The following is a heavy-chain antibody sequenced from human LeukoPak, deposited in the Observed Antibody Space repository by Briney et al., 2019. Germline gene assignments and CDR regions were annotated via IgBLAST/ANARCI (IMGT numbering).Heavy chain of an antibody. CDR2: ISPNSGGT. J-gene: IGHJ4*02. CDR1: VYTLTGYY. D-gene: IGHD6-13*01. V-gene: IGHV1-2*02. Sequence: ASVKVSCKASVYTLTGYYVDCVRQAPGQGLEWMGWISPNSGGTHYDQKFQGRVTVTRDTSINTTYMQLSSLRSDDTAVYYCARGYIAAAGIDYWGQGTLVTVSS. CDR3: ARGYIAAAGIDY.